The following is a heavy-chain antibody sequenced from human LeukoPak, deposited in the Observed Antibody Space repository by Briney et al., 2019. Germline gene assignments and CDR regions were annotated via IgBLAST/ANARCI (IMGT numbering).Heavy chain of an antibody. CDR3: ARHLTIFGVVTMNWFDP. V-gene: IGHV4-39*01. Sequence: PSETLSLTCTVSGGSISSSSYYWGWIRQPPGKGLEWIGSIYYSGSIYYNPSLKSRVTISVDTSKNQFSLKLSSVTAADTAVYYCARHLTIFGVVTMNWFDPWGQGTLVTVSS. CDR2: IYYSGSI. D-gene: IGHD3-3*01. CDR1: GGSISSSSYY. J-gene: IGHJ5*02.